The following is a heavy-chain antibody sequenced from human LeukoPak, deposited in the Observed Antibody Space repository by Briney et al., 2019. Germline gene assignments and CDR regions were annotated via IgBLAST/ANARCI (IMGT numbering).Heavy chain of an antibody. V-gene: IGHV4-34*01. D-gene: IGHD4/OR15-4a*01. J-gene: IGHJ4*02. CDR1: GGSFSGYY. Sequence: SETLSLTCAVYGGSFSGYYWSWLRQPPGKGLEWIGEINHSGSTNYNPSLKSRVTISVDTSKNQFSLKLSSVTAADTAVYYCARVRGAHAPDYWGQGTLVTVSS. CDR3: ARVRGAHAPDY. CDR2: INHSGST.